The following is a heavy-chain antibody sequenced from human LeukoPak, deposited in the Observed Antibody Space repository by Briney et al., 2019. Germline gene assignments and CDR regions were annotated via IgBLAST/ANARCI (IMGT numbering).Heavy chain of an antibody. CDR3: ARERLGREPAAIKFIDY. CDR2: ISYDGSNK. CDR1: GFTFSSYR. D-gene: IGHD2-2*02. V-gene: IGHV3-30*03. Sequence: PGGSLRLSCAASGFTFSSYRMHWVRQAPGKGLEWVAVISYDGSNKYYADSVKRRFTISRDNSKNMLYLQMNSLRAEDTAVYYCARERLGREPAAIKFIDYWGQGTLVTVSS. J-gene: IGHJ4*02.